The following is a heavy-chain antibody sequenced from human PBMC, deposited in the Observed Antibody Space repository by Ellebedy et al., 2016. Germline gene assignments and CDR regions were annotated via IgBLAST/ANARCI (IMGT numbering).Heavy chain of an antibody. J-gene: IGHJ5*01. V-gene: IGHV5-51*01. CDR3: ARRGLVGGWYES. CDR2: VFPADSRV. Sequence: GESLKISCKASGDDFASVFIAWVRQMPGKGLEWMGIVFPADSRVTYNPSFQGQVTISADKSITTAYLQWSSLKASDTAMYDCARRGLVGGWYESWGQGTLVTVSS. CDR1: GDDFASVF. D-gene: IGHD3/OR15-3a*01.